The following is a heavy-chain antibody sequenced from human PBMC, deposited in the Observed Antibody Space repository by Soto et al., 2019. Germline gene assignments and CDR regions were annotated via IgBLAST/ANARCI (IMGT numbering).Heavy chain of an antibody. J-gene: IGHJ6*03. CDR1: GFTFSSYA. V-gene: IGHV3-23*01. D-gene: IGHD1-7*01. Sequence: EVQLLESGGGLVQPGGSLRLSCAASGFTFSSYAMSWVRQAPGKGLEWVSAISGGSGGSTSYADSVKGRFTISRDNSKNTLYVQINSLRAEDTAVYYCAKISGSYELNYCYYLDDWGKGTTVTVSS. CDR2: ISGGSGGST. CDR3: AKISGSYELNYCYYLDD.